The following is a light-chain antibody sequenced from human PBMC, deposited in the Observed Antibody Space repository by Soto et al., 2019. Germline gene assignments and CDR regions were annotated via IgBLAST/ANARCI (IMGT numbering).Light chain of an antibody. CDR1: QGIRDA. Sequence: DIPMTQSPSSLYASVGDRVTITCRASQGIRDALGWYQQKPGKAPKRLIYAASSLQSGVPSRFSGSVSGTEFTLTISSLQPEDFATYYCLQHNSYPQTFGQGTKVEFK. V-gene: IGKV1-17*01. CDR3: LQHNSYPQT. CDR2: AAS. J-gene: IGKJ1*01.